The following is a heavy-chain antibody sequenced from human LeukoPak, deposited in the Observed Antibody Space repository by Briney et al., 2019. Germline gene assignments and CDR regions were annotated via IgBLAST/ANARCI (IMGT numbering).Heavy chain of an antibody. D-gene: IGHD6-6*01. CDR2: ITDSGGST. Sequence: GGSLRLSCAASGFTFSNYAMSWVRQAPGKGLDWVSAITDSGGSTYHADSVKGRFTISRDNSKNTLYLQMNSLRVEDTAIYYCAKGSRSSRPYYFDYWGQGTLVTVSS. CDR3: AKGSRSSRPYYFDY. J-gene: IGHJ4*02. V-gene: IGHV3-23*01. CDR1: GFTFSNYA.